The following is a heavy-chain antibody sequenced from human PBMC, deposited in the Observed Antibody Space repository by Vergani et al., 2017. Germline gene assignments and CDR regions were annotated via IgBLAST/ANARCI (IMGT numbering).Heavy chain of an antibody. V-gene: IGHV4-4*07. CDR1: GGSMSDFY. Sequence: QVHLQESGPGVVKPSDTLSLTCTVSGGSMSDFYWTWIRQPAGRGLEWIGRIYPNGNGNYNESLRSRLTMSIDTSRTQFSLSLSSVTAADTAVYYCASSSEVDTAMYVGAFDSWGQGTMVTVSS. CDR2: IYPNGNG. CDR3: ASSSEVDTAMYVGAFDS. J-gene: IGHJ3*02. D-gene: IGHD5-18*01.